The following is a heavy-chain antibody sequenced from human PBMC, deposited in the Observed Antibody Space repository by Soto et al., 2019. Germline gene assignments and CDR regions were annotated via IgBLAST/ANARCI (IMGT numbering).Heavy chain of an antibody. CDR2: IWYDGSNK. CDR3: ARTPKSSPYYFDY. CDR1: GFTFSNYG. J-gene: IGHJ4*02. Sequence: QVQLVESGGGVVQPGRSLRLSCAASGFTFSNYGMHWVRQAPGKGLEWVAVIWYDGSNKYYADSVKGRFTISRDSSKNTLYLQMNRLRAEDTAVYYCARTPKSSPYYFDYWGQGTLVTVSS. V-gene: IGHV3-33*01.